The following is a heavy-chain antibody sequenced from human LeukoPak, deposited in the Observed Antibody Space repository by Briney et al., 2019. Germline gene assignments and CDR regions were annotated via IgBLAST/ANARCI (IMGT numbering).Heavy chain of an antibody. D-gene: IGHD2-15*01. V-gene: IGHV4-34*01. CDR1: GGSFSGYY. CDR2: INHSGST. Sequence: SETLSLTCAVYGGSFSGYYWSWIRQPPGKGLEWIGEINHSGSTHYNPFLKSRVTIAVDTSKNQFSLKRSSVTAADTAVYYCARARSRYNWFDPWGQRTLVTVSS. J-gene: IGHJ5*02. CDR3: ARARSRYNWFDP.